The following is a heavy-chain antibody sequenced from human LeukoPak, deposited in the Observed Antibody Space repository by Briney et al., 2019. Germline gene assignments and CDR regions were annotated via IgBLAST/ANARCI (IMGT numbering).Heavy chain of an antibody. CDR3: AKDLDPDRITIFGVVILSAFDI. Sequence: GGSLRLSCAASGFTVSSNYMSWVRQAPGKGLEWVSVIYSGDNTYYADSVKGRFTISRDNSKNTLYLQMNSLRAEDTAVYYCAKDLDPDRITIFGVVILSAFDIWGQGTMVTVSS. V-gene: IGHV3-53*01. CDR2: IYSGDNT. D-gene: IGHD3-3*01. J-gene: IGHJ3*02. CDR1: GFTVSSNY.